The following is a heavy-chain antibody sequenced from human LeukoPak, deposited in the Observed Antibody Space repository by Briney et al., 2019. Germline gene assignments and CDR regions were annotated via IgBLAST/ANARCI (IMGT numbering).Heavy chain of an antibody. J-gene: IGHJ4*02. CDR2: IVVGSGNT. Sequence: SVKVSCKASGFTFTSSAMQWVREARGQRLEWIGWIVVGSGNTNYAQKFQERVTITRDMSTSTAYMELSSLRSEDTAVYYCAADVVLFGERFDYWGQGTLVTVSS. V-gene: IGHV1-58*02. D-gene: IGHD3-10*01. CDR1: GFTFTSSA. CDR3: AADVVLFGERFDY.